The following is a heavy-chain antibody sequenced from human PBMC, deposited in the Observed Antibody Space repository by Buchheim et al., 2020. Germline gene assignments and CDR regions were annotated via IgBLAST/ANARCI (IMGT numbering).Heavy chain of an antibody. D-gene: IGHD5-24*01. CDR2: LRVSGGST. CDR1: GFTFSSYA. V-gene: IGHV3-23*01. CDR3: AKAQFSMYYFGY. J-gene: IGHJ4*02. Sequence: EVQLLESGGGLVQPGGSLRLSCAASGFTFSSYAMSWVRQAPGKGLEWVAALRVSGGSTYYADSVKGRFTISRDNSKNTLYLQMNSLSAEDTAVYYCAKAQFSMYYFGYWGQGTL.